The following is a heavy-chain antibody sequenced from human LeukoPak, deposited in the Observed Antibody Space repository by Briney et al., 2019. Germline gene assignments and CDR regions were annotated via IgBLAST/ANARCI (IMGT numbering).Heavy chain of an antibody. CDR1: GYSITSGYY. D-gene: IGHD4-11*01. Sequence: SETLSLTRAVSGYSITSGYYWAWIRQPPGKGLEWIGNLYYSGSTYYNPSLKSRVTIPLDTSKNQFSLKLSSVTAADTAVYYCARRYSNYFFDYWGQGTLVTVSS. CDR2: LYYSGST. J-gene: IGHJ4*02. V-gene: IGHV4-38-2*01. CDR3: ARRYSNYFFDY.